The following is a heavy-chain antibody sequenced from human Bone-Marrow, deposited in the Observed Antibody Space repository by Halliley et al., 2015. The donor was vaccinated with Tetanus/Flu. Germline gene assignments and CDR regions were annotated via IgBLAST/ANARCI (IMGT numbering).Heavy chain of an antibody. CDR2: IYSSGRP. D-gene: IGHD3-22*01. V-gene: IGHV4-4*09. CDR1: GGSMRSQY. CDR3: ARLGGDYADSVAYYPKYFDN. Sequence: TLSLTCTVSGGSMRSQYWGWVRQPAGKGLEWIGYIYSSGRPKYNPSLKSRITMSVDTPKNHFSLELTSVTAADTATYYCARLGGDYADSVAYYPKYFDNWGRGTLVTVSS. J-gene: IGHJ4*02.